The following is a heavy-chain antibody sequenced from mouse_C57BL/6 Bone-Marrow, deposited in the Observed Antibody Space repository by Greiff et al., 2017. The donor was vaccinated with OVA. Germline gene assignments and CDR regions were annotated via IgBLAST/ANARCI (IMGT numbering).Heavy chain of an antibody. Sequence: QVQLKESGPGLVAPSQRLSITCTVSGFSLTSYAISWVRQPPGKGLEWLGVIWTGGGTNYNSALKSRLSISKDNSKSQVFLKMNSLQTDDTARYYCARFITTVVAHWYFDVWGTGTTVTVSS. CDR2: IWTGGGT. CDR3: ARFITTVVAHWYFDV. V-gene: IGHV2-9-1*01. CDR1: GFSLTSYA. J-gene: IGHJ1*03. D-gene: IGHD1-1*01.